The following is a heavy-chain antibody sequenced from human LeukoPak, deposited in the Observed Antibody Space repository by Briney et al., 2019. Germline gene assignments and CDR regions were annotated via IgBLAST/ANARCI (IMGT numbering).Heavy chain of an antibody. CDR1: GGSFSGYY. V-gene: IGHV4-34*01. J-gene: IGHJ5*02. D-gene: IGHD2-15*01. CDR2: INHSGST. CDR3: ATEAHCSGGSCYSRGWFDP. Sequence: SETLSLTCAVYGGSFSGYYWSWIRQPPGKGLEWIGEINHSGSTNYNPSLKSRVTISVDTSKNQFSLKLSSVTAADTAVYYCATEAHCSGGSCYSRGWFDPWGQGTLVTVSS.